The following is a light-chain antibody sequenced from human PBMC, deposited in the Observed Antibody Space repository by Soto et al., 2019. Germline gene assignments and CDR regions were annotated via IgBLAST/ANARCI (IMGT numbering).Light chain of an antibody. CDR3: LQDYDYPRT. CDR1: QGISAD. J-gene: IGKJ1*01. Sequence: AIQMTQSPSSLSASVGDRVTITCRASQGISADLGWYKQKPGEAPKLLIYGTSTLHTGVPSRFSGSGSGADFTLTISSLQPEDFGTYYCLQDYDYPRTFGQGTKVEIK. V-gene: IGKV1-6*01. CDR2: GTS.